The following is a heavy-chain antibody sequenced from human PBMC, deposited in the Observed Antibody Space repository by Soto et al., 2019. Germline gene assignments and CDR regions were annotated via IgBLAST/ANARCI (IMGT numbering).Heavy chain of an antibody. CDR3: VRVSSNWYPDY. D-gene: IGHD6-13*01. CDR2: IYYSGST. CDR1: GGPITGHY. Sequence: SETPSLTCTVSGGPITGHYWSWVRQPPGKGLEWIGIYYSGSTSYNPSLMSRLTMSVDTSKNRFSLKLSSLTAADTSVYYCVRVSSNWYPDYWGQGTLVTVSS. V-gene: IGHV4-59*08. J-gene: IGHJ4*02.